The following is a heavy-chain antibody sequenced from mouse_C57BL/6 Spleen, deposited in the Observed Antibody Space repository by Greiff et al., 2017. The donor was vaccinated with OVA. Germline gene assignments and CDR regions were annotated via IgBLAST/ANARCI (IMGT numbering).Heavy chain of an antibody. V-gene: IGHV5-17*01. CDR1: GFTFSDYG. D-gene: IGHD1-1*02. CDR2: ISSGSSTI. J-gene: IGHJ4*01. CDR3: ARRVGGGAMDY. Sequence: EVQLVESGGGLVKPGGSLKLSCAASGFTFSDYGMHWVRQAPEKGLEWVAYISSGSSTIYYADTVKGRFTISRDNAKNTLFLQMTSLRSEDTAMYYCARRVGGGAMDYWGQGTSVTVSS.